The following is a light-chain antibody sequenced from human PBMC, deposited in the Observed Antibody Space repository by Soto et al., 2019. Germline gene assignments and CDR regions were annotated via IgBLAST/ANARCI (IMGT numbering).Light chain of an antibody. V-gene: IGLV2-14*03. Sequence: QSALPQPASVSGSPGQSITISCTGTSSDVGGYKYVSWYQQHPGKAPKLMIYDVSNRPSGVSYRVSGSKSGNTASLTISGLQAEDEADYYCSSYTSSSTLYVFGTGTKLTVL. CDR1: SSDVGGYKY. CDR3: SSYTSSSTLYV. J-gene: IGLJ1*01. CDR2: DVS.